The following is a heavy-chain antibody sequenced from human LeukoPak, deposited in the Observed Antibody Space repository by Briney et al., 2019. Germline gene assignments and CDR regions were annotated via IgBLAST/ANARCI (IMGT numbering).Heavy chain of an antibody. D-gene: IGHD4-17*01. CDR1: GFTFSSYS. V-gene: IGHV3-21*01. Sequence: PGGSLRLSCAASGFTFSSYSMNWVRQAPGKGLEWVSSISSSSSYIYYADSVKGRFTISRDNAKNSLYLQMNSLRAEDTAVYYCARAYPTVTTLGIDYWGQGTLVTVSS. J-gene: IGHJ4*02. CDR2: ISSSSSYI. CDR3: ARAYPTVTTLGIDY.